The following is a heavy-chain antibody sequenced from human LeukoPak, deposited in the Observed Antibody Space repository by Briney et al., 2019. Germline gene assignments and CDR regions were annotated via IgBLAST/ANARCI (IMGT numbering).Heavy chain of an antibody. Sequence: PGGSLRLSCAASGFTFSSFAMHRVRQAPGKGLEWVAVISYDGSNKYYADSVKGRFTISGDNSKNTLYLQMNSLRAEDTAVYYCARAWTRVRFLEWLCLDTWGQGTLVTVSS. V-gene: IGHV3-30*04. CDR3: ARAWTRVRFLEWLCLDT. CDR2: ISYDGSNK. D-gene: IGHD3-3*01. CDR1: GFTFSSFA. J-gene: IGHJ5*02.